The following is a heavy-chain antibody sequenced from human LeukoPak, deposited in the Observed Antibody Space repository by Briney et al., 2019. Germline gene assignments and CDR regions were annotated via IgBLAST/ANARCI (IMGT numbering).Heavy chain of an antibody. CDR2: INPNSGGT. Sequence: ASVKVSCKASGYTFTGYYMHWVRHALGQGLEWMGWINPNSGGTNYAQKFQGRVTMTRDTSISTAYMELSRLRSDDTAVYYCARDQRRYCSSTSCSVVYWGQGTLVTVSS. CDR1: GYTFTGYY. D-gene: IGHD2-2*01. J-gene: IGHJ4*02. CDR3: ARDQRRYCSSTSCSVVY. V-gene: IGHV1-2*02.